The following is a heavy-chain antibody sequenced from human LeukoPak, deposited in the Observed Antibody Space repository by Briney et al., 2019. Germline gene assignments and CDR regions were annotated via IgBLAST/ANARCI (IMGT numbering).Heavy chain of an antibody. J-gene: IGHJ4*02. CDR3: ARVTTVVTLDY. CDR2: IYYSGST. Sequence: SETLSLTRTVSGGSISSYYWSWIRQPPGKGLEWIGYIYYSGSTNYNPSLKSRVTISVDTSKNQFSLKLSSVTAADTAVYYCARVTTVVTLDYWGQGTLVTVSS. CDR1: GGSISSYY. D-gene: IGHD4-23*01. V-gene: IGHV4-59*01.